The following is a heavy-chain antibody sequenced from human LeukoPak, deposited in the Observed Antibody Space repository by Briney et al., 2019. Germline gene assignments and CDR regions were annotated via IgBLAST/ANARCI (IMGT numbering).Heavy chain of an antibody. Sequence: ASVKVSCKASGYTFTSYGISWVRQAPGQGLEWMGWISAYNGNTNYAQKLQGRVTMTTDTSTSTAYMELRSLRSDDTAVYYCARDVFGSSWYDEGGFDYWGQGSLVTVSS. CDR1: GYTFTSYG. CDR3: ARDVFGSSWYDEGGFDY. J-gene: IGHJ4*02. D-gene: IGHD6-13*01. V-gene: IGHV1-18*01. CDR2: ISAYNGNT.